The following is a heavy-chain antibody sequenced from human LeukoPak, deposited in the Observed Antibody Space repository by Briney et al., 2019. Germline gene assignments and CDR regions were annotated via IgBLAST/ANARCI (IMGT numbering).Heavy chain of an antibody. J-gene: IGHJ3*02. CDR3: AREGETWGILI. V-gene: IGHV3-30*02. CDR1: GFTFSTYG. D-gene: IGHD7-27*01. Sequence: GGSLRLSCAASGFTFSTYGMLWVRQAPGQGPEWVALIRYDGSNKYYADSVKGRFTISRDNSKNTLYLQMNSLRVEDTAMYYCAREGETWGILIWGQGTMVTVSS. CDR2: IRYDGSNK.